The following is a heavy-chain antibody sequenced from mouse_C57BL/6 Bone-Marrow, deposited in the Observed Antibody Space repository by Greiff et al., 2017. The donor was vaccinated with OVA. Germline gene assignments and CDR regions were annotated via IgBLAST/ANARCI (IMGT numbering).Heavy chain of an antibody. D-gene: IGHD2-2*01. CDR1: GFTFSNYW. CDR3: TEVWLRDYAMDY. J-gene: IGHJ4*01. CDR2: IRLKSDNYAT. V-gene: IGHV6-3*01. Sequence: EVKVEESGGGLVQPGGSMKLSCVASGFTFSNYWMNWVRQSPEKGLEWVAQIRLKSDNYATHYAESVKGRFTISRDDSKSSVYRQMNNLRAEDTGIYYCTEVWLRDYAMDYWGQGTSVTVSS.